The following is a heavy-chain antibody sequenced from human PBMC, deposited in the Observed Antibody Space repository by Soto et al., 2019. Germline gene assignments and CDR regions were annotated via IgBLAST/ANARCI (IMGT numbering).Heavy chain of an antibody. Sequence: QITLKESGPTLVKPTQTLTLTCSFSGFPLSTTGVGVGWIRQPPGKALEWLALIYWDDDKRYSPSLKSRLTITKDTSKNQVVLTMTNMDPVDTATYYCAHKLWFGELSYFDYWGQGTLVTVSS. D-gene: IGHD3-10*01. CDR3: AHKLWFGELSYFDY. J-gene: IGHJ4*02. CDR2: IYWDDDK. CDR1: GFPLSTTGVG. V-gene: IGHV2-5*02.